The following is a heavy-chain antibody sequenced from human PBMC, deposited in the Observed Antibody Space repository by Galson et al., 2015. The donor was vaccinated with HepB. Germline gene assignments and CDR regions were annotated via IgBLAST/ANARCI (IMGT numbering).Heavy chain of an antibody. J-gene: IGHJ4*02. CDR2: IDPSDSYI. Sequence: QSGAEVKKPGESPRISCKGSGYRFTNYWISWVRQMPGKGLEWMGKIDPSDSYIKYSPSFQGHVTISADKSISTAYLQWSSLKASDTAMYYCATSYYYDSSGYKGAIDYWGQGTLVTVSP. V-gene: IGHV5-10-1*01. CDR3: ATSYYYDSSGYKGAIDY. D-gene: IGHD3-22*01. CDR1: GYRFTNYW.